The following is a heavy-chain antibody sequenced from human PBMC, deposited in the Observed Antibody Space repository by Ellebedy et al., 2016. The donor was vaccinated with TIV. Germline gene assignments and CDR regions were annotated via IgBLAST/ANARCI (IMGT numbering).Heavy chain of an antibody. V-gene: IGHV3-23*01. J-gene: IGHJ4*02. CDR1: RFTFSNYA. CDR3: AARTAPNNYGS. CDR2: IGRSGDTA. Sequence: GESLKISCAASRFTFSNYAMRWVRLPPGEGLEWVLVIGRSGDTAYYADSVKGRFTISRDNSKNTLYLQMNSRTAEETAVYYCAARTAPNNYGSWGQGTLVTVSS. D-gene: IGHD4-11*01.